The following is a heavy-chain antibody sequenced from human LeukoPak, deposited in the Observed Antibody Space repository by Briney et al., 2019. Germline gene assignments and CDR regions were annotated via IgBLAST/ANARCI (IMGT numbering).Heavy chain of an antibody. V-gene: IGHV3-30-3*01. Sequence: GGSLRLSCAASGFTFSSYAMHWVRQAPGKGLEWVAVISYDGSNKYYADSVKGRFTISRDNSKNTLYLQMNSLRAEDTAVYYCARDRGSGWYWGLIDYWGQGTLVTVSS. CDR1: GFTFSSYA. D-gene: IGHD6-19*01. J-gene: IGHJ4*02. CDR3: ARDRGSGWYWGLIDY. CDR2: ISYDGSNK.